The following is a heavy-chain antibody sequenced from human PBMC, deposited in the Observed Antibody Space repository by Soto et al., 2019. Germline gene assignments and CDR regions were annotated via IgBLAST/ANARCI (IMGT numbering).Heavy chain of an antibody. V-gene: IGHV4-39*01. D-gene: IGHD2-2*01. CDR3: AGRTGYCSSTSCYGLRYYYYYYGMDV. Sequence: SETLSLTCTVSGGSISSSSYYWGWIRQPPGKGLEWIGSIYYSGSTYYNPSLKSRVTISVDTSKNQFSLKLSSVTAADTAVYYCAGRTGYCSSTSCYGLRYYYYYYGMDVWGQGTTVTVSS. CDR2: IYYSGST. CDR1: GGSISSSSYY. J-gene: IGHJ6*02.